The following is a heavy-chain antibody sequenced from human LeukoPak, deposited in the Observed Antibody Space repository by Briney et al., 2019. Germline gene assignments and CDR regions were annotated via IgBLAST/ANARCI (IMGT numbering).Heavy chain of an antibody. Sequence: SETLSLTCTVSGGSISSYYWSWIRRPPGKGLEWIGYIYTSGSTNYNPSLKSRVTISVDTSKNQFSLKLSSVSAADTAVYYCARRSSGSYDGLDWGQGTLVTVSS. J-gene: IGHJ4*02. D-gene: IGHD1-26*01. CDR3: ARRSSGSYDGLD. CDR1: GGSISSYY. V-gene: IGHV4-4*09. CDR2: IYTSGST.